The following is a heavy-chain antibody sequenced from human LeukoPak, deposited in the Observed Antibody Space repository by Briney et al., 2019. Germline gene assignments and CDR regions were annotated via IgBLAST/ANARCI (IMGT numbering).Heavy chain of an antibody. D-gene: IGHD6-19*01. CDR3: AKRDTSGWENWFDP. CDR1: GFTSSSYA. CDR2: ISDNT. J-gene: IGHJ5*02. Sequence: GGSLRLSCAASGFTSSSYAMSWVRQAPGKGLEWVSTISDNTYYADSVKGRFTISRDNSKNTLYLQMSSLRAEDTALYFCAKRDTSGWENWFDPWGQGTLVTVSS. V-gene: IGHV3-23*01.